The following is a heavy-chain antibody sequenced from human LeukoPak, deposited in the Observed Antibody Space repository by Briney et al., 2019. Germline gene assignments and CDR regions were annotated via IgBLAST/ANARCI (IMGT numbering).Heavy chain of an antibody. CDR2: ISGSGNII. CDR1: GFTFSDYY. Sequence: GGSLRLSCAAPGFTFSDYYMTWIRQAPGKGLEWVSYISGSGNIIYYADSVKGRFTISRDNARNSLYLQMNSLRAEDTAVYYCARDPFMTTGWGIDYWGQGTLVTVSS. J-gene: IGHJ4*02. V-gene: IGHV3-11*04. CDR3: ARDPFMTTGWGIDY. D-gene: IGHD4-17*01.